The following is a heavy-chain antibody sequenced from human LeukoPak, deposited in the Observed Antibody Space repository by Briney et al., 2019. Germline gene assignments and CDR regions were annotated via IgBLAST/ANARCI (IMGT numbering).Heavy chain of an antibody. Sequence: GRSLRLSCAASGFTFSSYAMHWVRQAPGKGLEWVAVISYDGSNKYYADSVKGRFTISRDNSKNTLYLQMNSLRAEDTAVYYCARDGSAARPRRYFDYWGQGTLVTVSS. CDR2: ISYDGSNK. J-gene: IGHJ4*02. CDR3: ARDGSAARPRRYFDY. D-gene: IGHD6-6*01. CDR1: GFTFSSYA. V-gene: IGHV3-30-3*01.